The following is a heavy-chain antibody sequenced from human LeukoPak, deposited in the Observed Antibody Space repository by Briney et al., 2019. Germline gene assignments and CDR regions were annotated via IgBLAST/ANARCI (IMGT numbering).Heavy chain of an antibody. CDR3: AKGGGGDKYYFDY. J-gene: IGHJ4*02. V-gene: IGHV3-23*01. CDR1: GFTFSSNV. D-gene: IGHD4-23*01. Sequence: PGGSLRLSCAASGFTFSSNVMSWVRQAPGKGLEWVSAISGSDGSTSYADSVKGRFTISRDNSKNTLYLQMNSLRAEDTAVYYCAKGGGGDKYYFDYWGQGTLVTVSS. CDR2: ISGSDGST.